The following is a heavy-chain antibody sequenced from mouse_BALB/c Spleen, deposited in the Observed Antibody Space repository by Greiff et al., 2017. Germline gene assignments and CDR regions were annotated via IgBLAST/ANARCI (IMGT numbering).Heavy chain of an antibody. Sequence: EVQLQQSGPSLMTPSQTLSLTCSVTGVSITSGYWNWIRQFPGTKLEYMGYISSSGSTYYNPSLKGRISITRDTSKNQYYLQLNSVTTEDTATYYCARSGLVALPDGHFDGWGAGTTVTVSS. V-gene: IGHV3-8*02. J-gene: IGHJ1*01. CDR3: ARSGLVALPDGHFDG. D-gene: IGHD1-1*01. CDR1: GVSITSGY. CDR2: ISSSGST.